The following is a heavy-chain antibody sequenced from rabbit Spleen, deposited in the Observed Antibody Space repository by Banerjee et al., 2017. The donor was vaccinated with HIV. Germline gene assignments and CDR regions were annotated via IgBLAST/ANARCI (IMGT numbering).Heavy chain of an antibody. CDR3: ARGAASDL. Sequence: QSLEESGGGLVQPEGSLTLTCKASGFSFNSNDYMCWVRQAPGKGLEWIACTVGGRSTFTYHANWAKGRYTISKTSSTTVTLQATSLTAANTATYFCARGAASDLWGPGTLVTVS. V-gene: IGHV1S40*01. CDR2: TVGGRSTFT. J-gene: IGHJ4*01. D-gene: IGHD1-1*01. CDR1: GFSFNSNDY.